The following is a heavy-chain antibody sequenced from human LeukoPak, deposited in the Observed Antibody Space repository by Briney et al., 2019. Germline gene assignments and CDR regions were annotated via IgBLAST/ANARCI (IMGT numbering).Heavy chain of an antibody. D-gene: IGHD5-18*01. CDR3: ARGTSTDTAMVTYYYYYMDV. CDR2: INHSGST. CDR1: GGSFSGYY. J-gene: IGHJ6*03. Sequence: SETLSLTCAVYGGSFSGYYWSWIRQPPGKGLEWIGEINHSGSTNYNPSLKSRVTISVDTSMNQFSLKLSSVTAADTAVYYCARGTSTDTAMVTYYYYYMDVWGKGTTVTVSS. V-gene: IGHV4-34*01.